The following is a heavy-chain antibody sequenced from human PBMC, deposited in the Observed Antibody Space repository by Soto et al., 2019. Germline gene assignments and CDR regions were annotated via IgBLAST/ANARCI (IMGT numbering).Heavy chain of an antibody. CDR2: IYYSGST. J-gene: IGHJ5*02. CDR3: ARHGSITMVRGALIWFDP. CDR1: GGSISSSSYY. D-gene: IGHD3-10*01. Sequence: SETLSLTCTVSGGSISSSSYYWGWIRQPPGKGLEWIGSIYYSGSTYYNPSLKSRVTISVDTSKNQFSLKLSSVTAADTAVYYCARHGSITMVRGALIWFDPWGQGTLVTVSS. V-gene: IGHV4-39*01.